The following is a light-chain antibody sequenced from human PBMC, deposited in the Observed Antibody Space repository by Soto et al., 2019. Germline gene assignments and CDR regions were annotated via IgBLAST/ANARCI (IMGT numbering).Light chain of an antibody. Sequence: IVLTQSPGTLSLSPGEGATLSCRASQPVNSGYLAWYQQKPGQAPRLLMYGVSTRDTGIPDRFSGSGAGTDFTLTISRLEPGDFAVYYCQVYGRSPKTFGQGTKVEFK. CDR1: QPVNSGY. J-gene: IGKJ1*01. V-gene: IGKV3-20*01. CDR3: QVYGRSPKT. CDR2: GVS.